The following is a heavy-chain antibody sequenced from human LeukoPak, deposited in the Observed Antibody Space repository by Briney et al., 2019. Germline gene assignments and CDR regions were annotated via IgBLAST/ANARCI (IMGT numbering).Heavy chain of an antibody. Sequence: GGSLRLSCAASGFTFSSNTMNWVRQAPGRGLEWVAYIRSSGSAMNYADSVKGRFTISRDNSKNTLYLQMNSLRAEDTAVYYCAKAFFYSNYELFDYWGQGTLVTVSS. J-gene: IGHJ4*02. V-gene: IGHV3-23*01. D-gene: IGHD4-11*01. CDR2: IRSSGSAM. CDR3: AKAFFYSNYELFDY. CDR1: GFTFSSNT.